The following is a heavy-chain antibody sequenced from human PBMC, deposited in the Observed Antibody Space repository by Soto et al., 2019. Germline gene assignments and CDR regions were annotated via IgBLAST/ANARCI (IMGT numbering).Heavy chain of an antibody. CDR2: INHNGST. J-gene: IGHJ6*02. V-gene: IGHV4-34*01. Sequence: QVQLQQWGAGLLKPSETLSLTCAIYGGSFSNYYWNWIRQPPGKGLEWMGKINHNGSTNYSPSLKSGLTLSVVTCKNQFSLKLISVTAADTAVYFCGRGRGYSNAWGTYYSGMDVWGQGTTVTVSS. CDR1: GGSFSNYY. CDR3: GRGRGYSNAWGTYYSGMDV. D-gene: IGHD6-19*01.